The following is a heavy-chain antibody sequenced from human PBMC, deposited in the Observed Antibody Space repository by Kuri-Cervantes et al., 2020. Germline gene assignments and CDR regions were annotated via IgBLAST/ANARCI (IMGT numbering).Heavy chain of an antibody. D-gene: IGHD5-18*01. J-gene: IGHJ3*02. V-gene: IGHV2-70*20. CDR2: IDWDDDK. Sequence: SGPTLVKPTQTLTLTCTFSGFSLSTSGMCVSWVRQPPGKALEWLALIDWDDDKYYSTSLKTRLTISKDTSKSQVVLTMTNMDPVDTATYYCARIRPRGYSYGYRAAFDIWGQGTMVTVSS. CDR1: GFSLSTSGMC. CDR3: ARIRPRGYSYGYRAAFDI.